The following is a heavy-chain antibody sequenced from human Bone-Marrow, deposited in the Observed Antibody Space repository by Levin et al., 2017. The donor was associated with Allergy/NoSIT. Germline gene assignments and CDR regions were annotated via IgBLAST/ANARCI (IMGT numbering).Heavy chain of an antibody. J-gene: IGHJ4*02. CDR1: GGSISNYY. V-gene: IGHV4-59*01. CDR3: ARGRDGYTQSDY. CDR2: IYYTGSA. Sequence: PSETLSLTCTVSGGSISNYYWNWIRQPPGKGLEWIGYIYYTGSANYNPSLKSRVTISVDTSKNQFSLKLSSVTAADTAVYYCARGRDGYTQSDYWGQGTLVAVSS. D-gene: IGHD5-24*01.